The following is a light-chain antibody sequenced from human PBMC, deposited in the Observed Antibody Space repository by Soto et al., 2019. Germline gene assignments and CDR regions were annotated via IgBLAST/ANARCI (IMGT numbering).Light chain of an antibody. CDR3: CSYATGDSAV. Sequence: QPVLTQPASVSGSPGQSITISCTGTNNDVGSYNLVSWYQQHPGRAPKLMIFDGSKRPSGIPTRFSGSKSGNTASLTISGLQAEDEADYYCCSYATGDSAVFGGGTQLTVL. CDR2: DGS. V-gene: IGLV2-23*01. CDR1: NNDVGSYNL. J-gene: IGLJ7*01.